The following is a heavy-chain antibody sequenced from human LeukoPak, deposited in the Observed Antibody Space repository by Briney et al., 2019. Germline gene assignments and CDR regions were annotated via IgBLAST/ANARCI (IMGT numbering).Heavy chain of an antibody. J-gene: IGHJ5*02. Sequence: ASVKISCKSSGYTFTNHFIHWVRQATGHGLEWMGWMNPNSGNIAYAQKFQGRVTITRNTSINTAYMELSSLTSEDTAMYYCARGRATVTTHWLDPWGQGTLVAVSS. CDR1: GYTFTNHF. CDR3: ARGRATVTTHWLDP. D-gene: IGHD4-11*01. V-gene: IGHV1-8*03. CDR2: MNPNSGNI.